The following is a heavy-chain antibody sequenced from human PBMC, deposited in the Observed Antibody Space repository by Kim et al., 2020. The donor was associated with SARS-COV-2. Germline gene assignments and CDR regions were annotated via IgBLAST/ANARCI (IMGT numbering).Heavy chain of an antibody. CDR3: ARDGTVGYCSGGSCFRNWFDP. V-gene: IGHV3-7*01. CDR2: IKQDGSEK. J-gene: IGHJ5*02. D-gene: IGHD2-15*01. CDR1: GFTFSSYW. Sequence: GGSLRLSCAASGFTFSSYWMSWVRQAPGKGLEWVANIKQDGSEKYYVDSVKGRFTISRDNAQNSLYLQMNSLRAEDTAVYYCARDGTVGYCSGGSCFRNWFDPWGQGTLVTVSS.